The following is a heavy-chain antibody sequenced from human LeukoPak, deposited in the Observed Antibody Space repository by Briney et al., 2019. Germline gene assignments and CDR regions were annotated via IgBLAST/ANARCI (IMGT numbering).Heavy chain of an antibody. CDR3: AGSIAARLDY. CDR1: GGSFSAYY. D-gene: IGHD6-6*01. CDR2: INHSGST. J-gene: IGHJ4*02. V-gene: IGHV4-34*01. Sequence: KPSETLSITYAVYGGSFSAYYWSWIRHPPAKRLEWIGEINHSGSTNYNPSLKSRVTISVDTSKNQFSLKLSSVTAADTAVYYCAGSIAARLDYWGQGTLVTVSS.